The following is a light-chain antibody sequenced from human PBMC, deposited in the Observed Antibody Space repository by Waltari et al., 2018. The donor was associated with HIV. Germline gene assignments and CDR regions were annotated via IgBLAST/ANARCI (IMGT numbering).Light chain of an antibody. J-gene: IGLJ3*02. CDR1: ILTRKY. Sequence: SYELTQPSSVSVSPGQTATITCSSDILTRKYARWFQHKSGQSPLLLIYKDTERAPGISERFSGSSSGTTVTLTISDAQVDDEADYYCFTAADNIWGFGGGTKLAVL. CDR2: KDT. CDR3: FTAADNIWG. V-gene: IGLV3-27*01.